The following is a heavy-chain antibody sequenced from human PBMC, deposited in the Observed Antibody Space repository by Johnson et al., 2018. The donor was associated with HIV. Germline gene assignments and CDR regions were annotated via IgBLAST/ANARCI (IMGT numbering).Heavy chain of an antibody. CDR3: AKWGLGGAPKGAFDI. D-gene: IGHD3-16*01. CDR1: DFTFTNNA. CDR2: ISFDGTNK. V-gene: IGHV3-30*18. Sequence: QVQLVESGGGVVQPGRSLRLSCAASDFTFTNNAIHWVRQAPGKGLEWVAVISFDGTNKYYADSVTGRFTISRDNSKNTLYLQMNSLRAEDTAVYYCAKWGLGGAPKGAFDIWGQGTMVTVSS. J-gene: IGHJ3*02.